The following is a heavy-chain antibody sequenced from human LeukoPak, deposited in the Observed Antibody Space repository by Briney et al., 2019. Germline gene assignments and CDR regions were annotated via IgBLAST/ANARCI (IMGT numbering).Heavy chain of an antibody. D-gene: IGHD6-19*01. CDR1: GFTFSSYA. J-gene: IGHJ4*02. CDR2: SGSGGST. V-gene: IGHV3-23*01. CDR3: AKDRHSSGWYGFDY. Sequence: GRSLRLSCAASGFTFSSYAMNWVRQAPGKGLEWVSISGSGGSTYYADSVKGRFTISRDNSKNTLYLQMNSLRAEDTAVYYCAKDRHSSGWYGFDYWGQGTLVTVSS.